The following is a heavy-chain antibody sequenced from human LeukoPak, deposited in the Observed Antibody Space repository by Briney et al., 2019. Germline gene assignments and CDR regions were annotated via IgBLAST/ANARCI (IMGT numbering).Heavy chain of an antibody. Sequence: GGSLRLSCAASGFTFSSYWMHWVRQVPGKGLVWVSRINSDGSSTSYANSVKGRFSISRDNAKNTLYVQMNSLRAEDTAVYYCSTGSGHAFDIWGRGTMVTVSS. J-gene: IGHJ3*02. CDR1: GFTFSSYW. CDR2: INSDGSST. V-gene: IGHV3-74*01. CDR3: STGSGHAFDI. D-gene: IGHD3-10*01.